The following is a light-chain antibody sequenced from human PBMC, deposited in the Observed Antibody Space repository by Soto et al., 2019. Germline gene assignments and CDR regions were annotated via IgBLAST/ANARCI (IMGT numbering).Light chain of an antibody. CDR1: SSNIGAGYD. V-gene: IGLV1-40*01. J-gene: IGLJ3*02. CDR2: GNT. CDR3: QSYDSSLSGVV. Sequence: QPVLTQPPSVSGAPGQRVTISCTGSSSNIGAGYDVHWYQQLPGTAPKLLIYGNTNRPSGVPDRFSGSKSGASASLAITDLQAEDEADYYCQSYDSSLSGVVFGGGTQLTVL.